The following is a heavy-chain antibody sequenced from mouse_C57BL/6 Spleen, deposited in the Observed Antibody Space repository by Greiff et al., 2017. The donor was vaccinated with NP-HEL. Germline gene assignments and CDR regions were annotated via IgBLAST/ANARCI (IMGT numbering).Heavy chain of an antibody. V-gene: IGHV1-82*01. D-gene: IGHD1-1*01. CDR1: GYAFSSSW. CDR3: AREPITTVVAVYYFDY. Sequence: VQLQQSGPELVKPGASVKISCKASGYAFSSSWMNWVKQRPGKGLEWIGRIYPGDGDTNYNGKFKGKATLTADKSSSTAYMQLSSLTSEDSAVYFCAREPITTVVAVYYFDYWGQGTTLTVSS. J-gene: IGHJ2*01. CDR2: IYPGDGDT.